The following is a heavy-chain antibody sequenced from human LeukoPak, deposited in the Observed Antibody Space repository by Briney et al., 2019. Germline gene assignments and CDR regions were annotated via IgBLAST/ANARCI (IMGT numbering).Heavy chain of an antibody. V-gene: IGHV3-23*01. CDR1: GFTFSTYA. J-gene: IGHJ4*02. CDR3: ARVPDVEMATISYYFDY. D-gene: IGHD5-24*01. CDR2: ISGSGGST. Sequence: PGGSLRLSCAASGFTFSTYAMSWVRQAPGKGREWVSAISGSGGSTYYADSVKGRFTISRDNSKKTLYLQMNSLRAEDTAVYYCARVPDVEMATISYYFDYWGQGTLVTASS.